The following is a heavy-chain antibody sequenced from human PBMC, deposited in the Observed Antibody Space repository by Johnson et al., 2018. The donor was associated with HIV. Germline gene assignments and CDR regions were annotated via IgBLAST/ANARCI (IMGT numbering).Heavy chain of an antibody. D-gene: IGHD1-26*01. CDR1: GFTFSNYA. Sequence: QVQLVESGGGLVQPGGSLRLSCADSGFTFSNYALHWVRQAPGRGLEWVALISHDGSNKYYADFVKGRFTISRDNSINTLYLQMNSLRAEDTAVYYCARPMGAVDECDAFDIWGHGTMVTVSS. CDR2: ISHDGSNK. CDR3: ARPMGAVDECDAFDI. J-gene: IGHJ3*02. V-gene: IGHV3-30-3*01.